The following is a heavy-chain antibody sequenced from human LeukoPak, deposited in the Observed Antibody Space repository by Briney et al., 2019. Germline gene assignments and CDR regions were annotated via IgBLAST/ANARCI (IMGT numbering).Heavy chain of an antibody. J-gene: IGHJ4*02. D-gene: IGHD5-12*01. Sequence: GGSLRLSCAASGFTFSTYAMGWVRQAPGKGLEWVSVISGSGGTTSYADSVKGRFTISRDNSKNTLDLQMNSLRAEDTALYYCARYNSGYDSWGQGTLVTVSS. V-gene: IGHV3-23*01. CDR2: ISGSGGTT. CDR3: ARYNSGYDS. CDR1: GFTFSTYA.